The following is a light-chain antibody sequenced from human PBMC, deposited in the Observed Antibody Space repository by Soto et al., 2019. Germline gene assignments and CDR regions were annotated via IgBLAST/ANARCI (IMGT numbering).Light chain of an antibody. J-gene: IGLJ1*01. CDR3: GAWDSSLSAYV. CDR1: SSNTGKNY. CDR2: ENN. V-gene: IGLV1-51*02. Sequence: QSVLMQPPSVSAAPGQKVTISCSGSSSNTGKNYVSWYQQLPGTAPKLLICENNKRPSGIPDRFSGSKSGTSAILGITGLQTGDEADYYCGAWDSSLSAYVFGTGTKLTVL.